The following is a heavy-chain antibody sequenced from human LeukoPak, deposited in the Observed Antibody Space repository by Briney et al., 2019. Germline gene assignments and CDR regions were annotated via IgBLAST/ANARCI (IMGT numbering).Heavy chain of an antibody. D-gene: IGHD6-13*01. V-gene: IGHV1-69*13. CDR1: GGTFSNYA. CDR2: IITTFGTT. CDR3: ARSAAAGSYYYYYGMDV. Sequence: SVKVSCKASGGTFSNYAISWVRQAPGQGLEWMGGIITTFGTTKYTQKFQGRLTITADESTSTAYMELTSLRLEDTAVYYCARSAAAGSYYYYYGMDVWGQGTTVTVSS. J-gene: IGHJ6*02.